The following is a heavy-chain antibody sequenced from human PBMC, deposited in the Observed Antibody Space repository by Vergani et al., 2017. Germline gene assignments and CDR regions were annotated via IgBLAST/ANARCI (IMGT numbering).Heavy chain of an antibody. Sequence: EVQLVESGGGLVQPGGSLRLSCAASGFTFSSYWMSWVRQAPGKGLEWVANIKQDGSEKYYVDSVKGRFTISRDNAKTSLYLQMNSLRAEDTAVYYCARSVRSIAARDYFDYWGQGTLVTVSS. D-gene: IGHD6-6*01. CDR1: GFTFSSYW. V-gene: IGHV3-7*01. J-gene: IGHJ4*02. CDR3: ARSVRSIAARDYFDY. CDR2: IKQDGSEK.